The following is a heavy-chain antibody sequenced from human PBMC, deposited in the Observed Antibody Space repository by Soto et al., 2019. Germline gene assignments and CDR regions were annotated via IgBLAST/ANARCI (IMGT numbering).Heavy chain of an antibody. CDR3: ARGPGIAAAGRGNWFDP. V-gene: IGHV1-2*02. CDR2: INPNSGGT. J-gene: IGHJ5*02. Sequence: GXSVKFSCKASVYTFTCYYMPWVRQAPGQGLEWMGWINPNSGGTNYAQKFQGRVTMTRDTSISTAYMELSRLRSDDTAVYYCARGPGIAAAGRGNWFDPWGQESLVTVS. CDR1: VYTFTCYY. D-gene: IGHD6-13*01.